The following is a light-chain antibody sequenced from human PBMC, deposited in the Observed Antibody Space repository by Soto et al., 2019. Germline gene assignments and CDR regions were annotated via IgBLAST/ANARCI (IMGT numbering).Light chain of an antibody. CDR1: SSNIGSNP. J-gene: IGLJ2*01. CDR2: NNN. V-gene: IGLV1-44*01. Sequence: QPVLTQPPSASGTPGQRVTISCSGSSSNIGSNPVNWYQQLPGTAPELLIYNNNERPSGVPDRFSGSKSGTSASLAISGLQSEDETDYYCATWDDSLNGPVFGGGTKLTVL. CDR3: ATWDDSLNGPV.